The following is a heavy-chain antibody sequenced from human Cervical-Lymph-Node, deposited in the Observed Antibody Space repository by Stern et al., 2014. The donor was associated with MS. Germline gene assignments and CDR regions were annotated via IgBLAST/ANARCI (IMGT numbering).Heavy chain of an antibody. D-gene: IGHD3-3*01. Sequence: ESGPALVKPTQTLTLTCTFSGFSLSTSGMRVSWIRQPPGKALEWLARIDLDDDKFYSTSLKTSLTISKDTSKNQVVLTMTNMDPVDTATYYCARSPPYYEFWNDYYYFDYWGQGTLVAVSS. CDR1: GFSLSTSGMR. CDR3: ARSPPYYEFWNDYYYFDY. CDR2: IDLDDDK. V-gene: IGHV2-70*04. J-gene: IGHJ4*02.